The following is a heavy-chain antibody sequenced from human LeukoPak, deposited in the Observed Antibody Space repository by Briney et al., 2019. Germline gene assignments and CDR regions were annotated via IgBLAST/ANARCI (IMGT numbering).Heavy chain of an antibody. CDR3: AREGAAEAKNFDY. V-gene: IGHV1-46*01. CDR2: INLNAVTT. CDR1: GYTFTNYY. Sequence: ASVKVSCKASGYTFTNYYIHWMRPAPGQGLEWVGIINLNAVTTRYAQKFQGRITVTRDTSTSTVYMELSSLRSEDTAVYFCAREGAAEAKNFDYWGQGTLVIVSS. D-gene: IGHD6-25*01. J-gene: IGHJ4*02.